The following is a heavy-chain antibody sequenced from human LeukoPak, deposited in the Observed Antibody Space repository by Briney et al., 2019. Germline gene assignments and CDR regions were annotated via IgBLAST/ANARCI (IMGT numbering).Heavy chain of an antibody. Sequence: PGGSLRLSCAASGFTFTYYAMHWVRQGPGKGLEWVAAIRSDGSNKWYADSVKGRFTISRDNAKNTVYLEMNSLSPEDTAVYYCARRGASGSYSFDYWGQGTLVTVSS. J-gene: IGHJ4*02. CDR1: GFTFTYYA. D-gene: IGHD3-10*01. CDR2: IRSDGSNK. V-gene: IGHV3-33*08. CDR3: ARRGASGSYSFDY.